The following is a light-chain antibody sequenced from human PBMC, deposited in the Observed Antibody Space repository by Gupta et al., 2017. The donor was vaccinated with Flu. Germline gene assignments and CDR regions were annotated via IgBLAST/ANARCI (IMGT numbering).Light chain of an antibody. Sequence: PATLSASVGDRATLTCRASQSINNCLAWYQQKPGQAPKLLIYKASTRENGVPSRFSGSGSGTEFTLTISSLQPEDFAIYYCQQQNSCPLTFGRGTKVDIK. V-gene: IGKV1-5*03. CDR3: QQQNSCPLT. CDR1: QSINNC. J-gene: IGKJ3*01. CDR2: KAS.